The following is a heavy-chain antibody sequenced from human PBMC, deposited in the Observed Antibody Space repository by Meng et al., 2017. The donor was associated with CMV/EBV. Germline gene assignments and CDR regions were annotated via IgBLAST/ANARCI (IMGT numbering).Heavy chain of an antibody. CDR1: GFTFSSYW. V-gene: IGHV3-74*01. CDR3: ARDCFGREDY. Sequence: GESLKISCAASGFTFSSYWMHWVRQAPGKGLVWVSRINSDGSSTSYADSVKGRFTISRDNAKNTVYLQMNSLRVEDTAVYYCARDCFGREDYWGQGTLVTVSS. CDR2: INSDGSST. D-gene: IGHD3-10*01. J-gene: IGHJ4*02.